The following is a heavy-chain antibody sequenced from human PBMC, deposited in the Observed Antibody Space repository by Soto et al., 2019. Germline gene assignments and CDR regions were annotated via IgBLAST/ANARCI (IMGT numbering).Heavy chain of an antibody. CDR1: GFTFSSYA. CDR2: ISGSGGST. Sequence: PGGSLRLSCAASGFTFSSYAMSWVRQAPGKGLEWVSAISGSGGSTYYADSVKGRFTISRDNSKNTLYLQMNSLRAEDTAVYYCAKEDGQRRITMVRGALDYWGQGTLVTVSS. J-gene: IGHJ4*02. D-gene: IGHD3-10*01. V-gene: IGHV3-23*01. CDR3: AKEDGQRRITMVRGALDY.